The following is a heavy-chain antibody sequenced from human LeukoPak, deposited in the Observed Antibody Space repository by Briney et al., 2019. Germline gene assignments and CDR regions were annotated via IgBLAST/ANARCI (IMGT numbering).Heavy chain of an antibody. D-gene: IGHD2-15*01. V-gene: IGHV3-23*01. CDR2: ISGSGGST. Sequence: PGRSLRLSCAASGFTFSSYGMHWVRQAPGKGLEWVSSISGSGGSTHYAGSVKGRFTISRDNSKNTLYLQMNSLRAEDTALYYCAKQHSVPDKFDYWGQGTLVTVSS. CDR1: GFTFSSYG. J-gene: IGHJ4*02. CDR3: AKQHSVPDKFDY.